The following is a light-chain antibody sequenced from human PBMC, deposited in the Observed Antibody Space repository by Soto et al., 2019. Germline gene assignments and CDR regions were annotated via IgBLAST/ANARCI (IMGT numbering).Light chain of an antibody. CDR1: QSVSNN. J-gene: IGKJ4*01. CDR3: QQYNYWIT. Sequence: EIVMTQSPATLSVSPGERATLSCRASQSVSNNLAWYQQKPAQAPRLLIYAASTRATSIPARFSGSGSGTEFTLTISSLQSEDFAVYFCQQYNYWITFGGGTRVEIK. CDR2: AAS. V-gene: IGKV3-15*01.